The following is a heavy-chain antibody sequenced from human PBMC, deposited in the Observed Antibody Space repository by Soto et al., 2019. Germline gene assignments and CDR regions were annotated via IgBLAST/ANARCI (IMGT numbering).Heavy chain of an antibody. V-gene: IGHV3-7*01. CDR3: ARRIPFGYGMDV. J-gene: IGHJ6*02. D-gene: IGHD2-21*01. Sequence: PGGSLRLSCVASGFTFSSYWMSWVRQAPGKGLEWVANIKQDGSEKYYVDSVKGRFTISRDNSKNTLYLQMGSLRVEDMAVYYCARRIPFGYGMDVWGQGTTVTVSS. CDR1: GFTFSSYW. CDR2: IKQDGSEK.